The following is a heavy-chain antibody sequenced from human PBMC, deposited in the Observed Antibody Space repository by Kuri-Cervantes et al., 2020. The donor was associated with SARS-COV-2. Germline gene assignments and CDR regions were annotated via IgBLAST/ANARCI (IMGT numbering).Heavy chain of an antibody. CDR2: IYYSGST. Sequence: SETLSLTCTVSGGPISSSSYYWGWIRQPPGKGLEWIGSIYYSGSTYYNPSLKSRVTISVDTSKNQFSLKLSSVTAADTAVYYCARRLKVSAVYYCYYGMDVWGQGTTVTVSS. V-gene: IGHV4-39*01. CDR1: GGPISSSSYY. J-gene: IGHJ6*02. D-gene: IGHD3-10*01. CDR3: ARRLKVSAVYYCYYGMDV.